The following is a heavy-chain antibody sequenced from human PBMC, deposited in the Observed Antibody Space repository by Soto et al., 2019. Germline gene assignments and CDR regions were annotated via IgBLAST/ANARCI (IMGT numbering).Heavy chain of an antibody. D-gene: IGHD5-18*01. J-gene: IGHJ5*02. Sequence: PGGSLRLSCSACGFTFRSYSMHWVRQAPWKGLEYVSALSGDGLSTYYADSVKGRFTVFRDNSKNTLFLQMSSLRVEDTAVYYCVKGNWAYSYNNRFDPFGQGTLVAFSS. CDR3: VKGNWAYSYNNRFDP. V-gene: IGHV3-64D*06. CDR2: LSGDGLST. CDR1: GFTFRSYS.